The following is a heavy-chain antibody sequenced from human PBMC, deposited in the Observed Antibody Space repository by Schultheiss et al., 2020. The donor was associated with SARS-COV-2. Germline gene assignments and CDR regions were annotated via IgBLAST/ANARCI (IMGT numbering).Heavy chain of an antibody. J-gene: IGHJ6*02. CDR1: GFTVTSNY. D-gene: IGHD2-21*01. V-gene: IGHV3-53*01. Sequence: GGSLRLSCAASGFTVTSNYMNWVRQAPGKGLEWVSVLYIDDTTYYADSVKGRFTVSRDNSKNTVDLQMNSLRAEDTAVYYCLWNYYYGMDVWGQGTTVTVSS. CDR3: LWNYYYGMDV. CDR2: LYIDDTT.